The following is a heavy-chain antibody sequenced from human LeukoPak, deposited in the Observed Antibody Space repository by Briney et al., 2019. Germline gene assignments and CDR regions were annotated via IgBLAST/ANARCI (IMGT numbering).Heavy chain of an antibody. CDR1: GFTFSNYA. J-gene: IGHJ6*02. CDR3: AKDQLVRGVIYYYGMDV. CDR2: ISYDGSNK. D-gene: IGHD3-10*01. Sequence: PGGSLRLSCAASGFTFSNYAMHWVRQAPGRGLEWVAVISYDGSNKYYADSVKGRFTISRDNSKNTLYLQMNSLRAEDTAVYYCAKDQLVRGVIYYYGMDVWGQGTTVTVSS. V-gene: IGHV3-30*18.